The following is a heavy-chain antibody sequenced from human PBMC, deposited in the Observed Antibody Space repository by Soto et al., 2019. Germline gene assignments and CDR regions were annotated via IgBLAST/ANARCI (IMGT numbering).Heavy chain of an antibody. V-gene: IGHV1-69*02. CDR1: GGTFSSYT. Sequence: VQLVQSGAEVKKPGSSVKVSCKASGGTFSSYTISWVRQAPGQGLEWMGRIIPILGIANYAQKFQGRVTITADKSTSTAYMELSSLRTEDTAVYYCASQGGYCSSTSCFPGWFDPWGQGTLVTVSS. J-gene: IGHJ5*02. CDR3: ASQGGYCSSTSCFPGWFDP. D-gene: IGHD2-2*01. CDR2: IIPILGIA.